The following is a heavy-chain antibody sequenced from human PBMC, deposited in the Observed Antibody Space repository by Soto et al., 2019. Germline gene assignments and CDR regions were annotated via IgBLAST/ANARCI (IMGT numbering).Heavy chain of an antibody. J-gene: IGHJ6*02. CDR3: ARHPYYYGSGSYYNRKGYYGMDV. D-gene: IGHD3-10*01. CDR1: GGSISSGGYY. V-gene: IGHV4-31*03. CDR2: IYYSGST. Sequence: LSLTCTVSGGSISSGGYYWSWIREHPGKGLEWIGYIYYSGSTYYNPSLKSRVTISVDTSKNQFSLKLSSVTAADTAVYYCARHPYYYGSGSYYNRKGYYGMDVWGQGTTVTVSS.